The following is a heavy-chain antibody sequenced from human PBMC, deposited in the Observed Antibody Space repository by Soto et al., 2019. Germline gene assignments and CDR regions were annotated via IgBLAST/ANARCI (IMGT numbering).Heavy chain of an antibody. CDR3: LTSRVSIAVAGETEYYFDY. J-gene: IGHJ4*02. D-gene: IGHD6-19*01. CDR1: GYTFTGYY. V-gene: IGHV1-2*04. CDR2: VNPNSGGT. Sequence: ASVKVSCKASGYTFTGYYIHWVRQAPGLGLEWMGWVNPNSGGTNYAQKFQGWVTMTRDTSTSTAYMELSRLRSDDTAVYYCLTSRVSIAVAGETEYYFDYWGQGTLVTVSS.